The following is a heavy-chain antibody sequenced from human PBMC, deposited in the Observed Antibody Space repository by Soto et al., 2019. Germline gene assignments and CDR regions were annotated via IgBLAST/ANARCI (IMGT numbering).Heavy chain of an antibody. Sequence: GGSLRLSCAVSGFICSSYGMSWVRQAPGKGLEWVSTILVGGSTHYEDSVKGRFTISRDTSKNTVYLQMNSLTAGDTAVYYCVKATARARGAFDIRGQATMLTGSS. J-gene: IGHJ3*02. CDR2: ILVGGST. CDR3: VKATARARGAFDI. D-gene: IGHD1-1*01. V-gene: IGHV3-23*01. CDR1: GFICSSYG.